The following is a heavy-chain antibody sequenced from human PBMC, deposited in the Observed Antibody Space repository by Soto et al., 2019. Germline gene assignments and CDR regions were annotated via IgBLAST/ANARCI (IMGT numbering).Heavy chain of an antibody. D-gene: IGHD4-17*01. CDR3: ARDYGDYYMDV. Sequence: SETLSLTCTVSGGSISSYYWSWIRQPPGKGLEWIGYIYYSGSTNYNPSLKSRVTISVDTSKNQFSLKLSSVTAADTAVYYCARDYGDYYMDVWGKGTTVTVS. J-gene: IGHJ6*03. CDR2: IYYSGST. V-gene: IGHV4-59*01. CDR1: GGSISSYY.